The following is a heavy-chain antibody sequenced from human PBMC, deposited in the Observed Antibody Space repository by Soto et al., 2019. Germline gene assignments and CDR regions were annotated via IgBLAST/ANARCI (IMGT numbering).Heavy chain of an antibody. Sequence: GESLKISCKGFGYSFTSYWIGWVRQMPGKGLEWMGIIYPGDSDTRYSPSFQGQVTISADKSISTAYLQWSSLKASDTAMYYYARQLDYDILTGSGWFEPWGQGTLVTVSS. J-gene: IGHJ5*02. D-gene: IGHD3-9*01. CDR3: ARQLDYDILTGSGWFEP. CDR1: GYSFTSYW. V-gene: IGHV5-51*01. CDR2: IYPGDSDT.